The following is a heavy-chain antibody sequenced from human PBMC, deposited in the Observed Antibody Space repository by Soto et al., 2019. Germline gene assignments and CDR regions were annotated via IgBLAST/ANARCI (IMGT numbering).Heavy chain of an antibody. Sequence: QVQLGQSGAGVNKPGSSVKGSCRASAGTFIDYDISWLRQAPGQGLEWVGGIIPFYGTTYSAQSFQGGVTFNAHTYMSEVYMELSSQKSEDTAVYYGVAYHVGGGVVRGMGVRGQGTTSTVSS. CDR2: IIPFYGTT. CDR3: VAYHVGGGVVRGMGV. D-gene: IGHD3-16*01. J-gene: IGHJ6*02. V-gene: IGHV1-69*06. CDR1: AGTFIDYD.